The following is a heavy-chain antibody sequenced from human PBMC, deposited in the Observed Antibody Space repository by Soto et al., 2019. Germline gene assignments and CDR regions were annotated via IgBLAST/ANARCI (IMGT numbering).Heavy chain of an antibody. J-gene: IGHJ6*02. D-gene: IGHD2-15*01. Sequence: QVQLVESGGGVVQPGRSLRLSCAASGFTFSSYVMYWVRQAPGKGLEWVAVISYDGNNKYYADSVKGRFTISRDNSKNPLYLQINSLRAEDTAVYYCARAGCDGGSCYARVGLRSGMDVWGRGTTDTVSS. CDR2: ISYDGNNK. CDR3: ARAGCDGGSCYARVGLRSGMDV. CDR1: GFTFSSYV. V-gene: IGHV3-30-3*01.